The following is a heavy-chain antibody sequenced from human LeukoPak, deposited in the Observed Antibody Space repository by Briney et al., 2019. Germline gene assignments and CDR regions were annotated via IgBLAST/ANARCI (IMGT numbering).Heavy chain of an antibody. CDR3: ARGRGLGVVSPYFDY. Sequence: GGSLRLSCVVSGFSVSNNYIIWVRQAPGNGLERVSVIYGDGRTSHSAPVRGRFTISRDNSKNIVSLQMSNLRAEDTAVYYCARGRGLGVVSPYFDYWGQGTLVTVSS. CDR2: IYGDGRT. D-gene: IGHD3-3*01. CDR1: GFSVSNNY. V-gene: IGHV3-53*01. J-gene: IGHJ4*02.